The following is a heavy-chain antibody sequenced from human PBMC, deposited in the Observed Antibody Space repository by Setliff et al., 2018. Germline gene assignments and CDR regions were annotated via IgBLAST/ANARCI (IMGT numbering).Heavy chain of an antibody. CDR1: GYTFTGYY. Sequence: ASVKVSCKASGYTFTGYYLHWVRQAPGQGLEWMGIIDPSADYTNYAQKFQGRVTMTKDTSTTTAYMELASLTSDDTAVYYCARAPLESGYYYGQGHYFDYWGQGTLVTVSS. CDR2: IDPSADYT. CDR3: ARAPLESGYYYGQGHYFDY. D-gene: IGHD5-18*01. J-gene: IGHJ4*02. V-gene: IGHV1-46*01.